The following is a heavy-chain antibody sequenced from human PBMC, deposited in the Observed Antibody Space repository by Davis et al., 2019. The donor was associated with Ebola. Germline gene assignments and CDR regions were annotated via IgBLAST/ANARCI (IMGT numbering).Heavy chain of an antibody. Sequence: SVKVSCKASGYTFTSYGISWVRQAPGQGLEWMGGIIPIFGTANYAQKFQGRVTITADKSTSTAYMELSSLRSEDTAVYYCARGVTYSSSSDVYYYYGMDVWGQGTTVTVSS. CDR1: GYTFTSYG. J-gene: IGHJ6*02. V-gene: IGHV1-69*06. D-gene: IGHD6-6*01. CDR2: IIPIFGTA. CDR3: ARGVTYSSSSDVYYYYGMDV.